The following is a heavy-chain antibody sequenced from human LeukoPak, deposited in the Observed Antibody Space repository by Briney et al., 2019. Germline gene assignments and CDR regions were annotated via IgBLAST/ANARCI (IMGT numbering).Heavy chain of an antibody. CDR3: ARDHPVEGLICRL. Sequence: GGSLRLSCAASGFTFSSYWMSWVRQAPGKGLEWVANINQDGSEKDYVDSVKGRFTISRDNAKNSFFLQMNSLRAEDTAVYYCARDHPVEGLICRLWGQGTLVTVSS. J-gene: IGHJ1*01. V-gene: IGHV3-7*01. CDR2: INQDGSEK. CDR1: GFTFSSYW. D-gene: IGHD3/OR15-3a*01.